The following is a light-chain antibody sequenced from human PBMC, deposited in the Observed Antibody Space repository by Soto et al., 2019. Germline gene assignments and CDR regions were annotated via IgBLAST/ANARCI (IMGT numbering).Light chain of an antibody. CDR2: GAS. V-gene: IGKV3-20*01. CDR1: QSVSSSY. CDR3: QQYGRSPLT. Sequence: EIVLTQSPGTLSLSPGERATLSCRASQSVSSSYLAWYQQKPGQAPRLLISGASSRATGIPDRYSGSGSGTDFSLTISRLEPEDFAVYYCQQYGRSPLTFAGGTKVEIK. J-gene: IGKJ4*01.